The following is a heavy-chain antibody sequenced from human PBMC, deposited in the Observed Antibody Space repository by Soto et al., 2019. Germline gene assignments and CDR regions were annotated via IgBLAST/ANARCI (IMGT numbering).Heavy chain of an antibody. J-gene: IGHJ3*01. CDR2: INSGGSTT. V-gene: IGHV3-74*01. CDR1: GFTFSTYW. CDR3: ARSHYFDSGTYACDV. D-gene: IGHD3-10*01. Sequence: GGSLRLSCAASGFTFSTYWMHWVRQAPGKGLVWVSRINSGGSTTNYADSVKGRFTISRDNAKNTLYLQMNSLRAEDTAVYYCARSHYFDSGTYACDVWGQGSMVTVSS.